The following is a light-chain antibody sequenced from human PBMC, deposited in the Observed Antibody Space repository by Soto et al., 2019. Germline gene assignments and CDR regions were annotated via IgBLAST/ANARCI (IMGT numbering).Light chain of an antibody. CDR2: DAS. CDR1: QSVSSY. Sequence: EIVLTQSPATLSLSPGERATLSCRASQSVSSYLAWYQQKPGQAPRLLIYDASNRATGIAARFSGSGSGTDFTLTISILEPEDFAVYYCQQRSNFGGGTKVEIK. V-gene: IGKV3-11*01. J-gene: IGKJ4*01. CDR3: QQRSN.